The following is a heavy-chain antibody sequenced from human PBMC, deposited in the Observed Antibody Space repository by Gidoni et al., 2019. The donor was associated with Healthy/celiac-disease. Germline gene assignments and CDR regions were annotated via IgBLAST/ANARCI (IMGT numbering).Heavy chain of an antibody. Sequence: EVQLVQSGAEVQKPGESLKISCKGAGYIFTSYWIGWVRRMPGKGLEWMGIIYPGDSDTRYSPSFQGQVTIAADKSISTAYLQWSSLKASDTAMYYCARSIAAAGTNDAFDIWGQGTMVTVSS. CDR1: GYIFTSYW. J-gene: IGHJ3*02. CDR3: ARSIAAAGTNDAFDI. D-gene: IGHD6-13*01. CDR2: IYPGDSDT. V-gene: IGHV5-51*03.